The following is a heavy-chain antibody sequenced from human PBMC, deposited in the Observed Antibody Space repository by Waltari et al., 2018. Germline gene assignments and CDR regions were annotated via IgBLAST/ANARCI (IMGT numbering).Heavy chain of an antibody. CDR2: MYYSVST. D-gene: IGHD2-15*01. CDR3: VRHARTTSGGKHFDH. V-gene: IGHV4-39*01. CDR1: GASVGNSRYC. J-gene: IGHJ4*02. Sequence: QVQLQESGPGLMEPPQTLSLTCAVSGASVGNSRYCWTWIRQSPGKGLEWIGNMYYSVSTYYNPSLKSRVTISGDTSKSQFSLKLSSVTAADTSMYYCVRHARTTSGGKHFDHWGQGMLVTVSP.